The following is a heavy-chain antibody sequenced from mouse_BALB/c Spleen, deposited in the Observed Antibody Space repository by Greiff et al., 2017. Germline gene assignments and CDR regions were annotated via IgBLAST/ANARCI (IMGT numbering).Heavy chain of an antibody. CDR3: ARSALYYSWFAY. CDR2: INPYNGAT. J-gene: IGHJ3*01. Sequence: EVQLQQSGPELVKPGASVKISCKASGYSFTGYYMHWVKQSHVKSLEWIGRINPYNGATSYNQNFKDKASLTVDKSSSTAYMELHSLTSEDSAVYYCARSALYYSWFAYWGQGTLVTVSA. D-gene: IGHD2-1*01. V-gene: IGHV1-26*01. CDR1: GYSFTGYY.